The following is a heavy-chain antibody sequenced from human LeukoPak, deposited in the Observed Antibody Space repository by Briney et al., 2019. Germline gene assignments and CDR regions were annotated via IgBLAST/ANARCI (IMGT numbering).Heavy chain of an antibody. Sequence: SETLSLTCTVSGGSISSYYWSWIRQPPGKGLEWIGYIFYSGSTNYNPSLKSRVTISVDTSKNQFSLKLSSVTAADTAVYYCARDRGSRNINWFDPWGQGTLVTVSS. D-gene: IGHD2-15*01. CDR3: ARDRGSRNINWFDP. V-gene: IGHV4-59*01. J-gene: IGHJ5*02. CDR1: GGSISSYY. CDR2: IFYSGST.